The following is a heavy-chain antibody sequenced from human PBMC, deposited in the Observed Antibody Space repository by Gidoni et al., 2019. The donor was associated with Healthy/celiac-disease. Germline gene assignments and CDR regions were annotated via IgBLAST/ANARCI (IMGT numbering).Heavy chain of an antibody. D-gene: IGHD3-16*01. Sequence: QVQLQQWGAGLLQPSETLSLTCAVYGGPFSGYYWSWIRQRPEKGLEWIGEINHGGSTNYNPSLKSRVTISVDTSKNQFSLKLSSVTAADTAVYYCASANPRLKGSDWFDLWGQGTLVTVSS. CDR1: GGPFSGYY. V-gene: IGHV4-34*01. CDR3: ASANPRLKGSDWFDL. J-gene: IGHJ5*02. CDR2: INHGGST.